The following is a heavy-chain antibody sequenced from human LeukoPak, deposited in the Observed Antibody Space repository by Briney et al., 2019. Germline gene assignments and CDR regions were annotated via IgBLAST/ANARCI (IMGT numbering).Heavy chain of an antibody. CDR3: ARAGDYYDY. J-gene: IGHJ4*02. CDR2: ITSSSSTI. CDR1: GFIFSSYS. Sequence: PGGSLRLSCAASGFIFSSYSMNWVRQAPGKGLEWVSYITSSSSTIYYADSVKGRFTISRDNAKNSLYLQMNSLRAEDTAVHYCARAGDYYDYWGQGTLVTVSS. V-gene: IGHV3-48*01. D-gene: IGHD4-17*01.